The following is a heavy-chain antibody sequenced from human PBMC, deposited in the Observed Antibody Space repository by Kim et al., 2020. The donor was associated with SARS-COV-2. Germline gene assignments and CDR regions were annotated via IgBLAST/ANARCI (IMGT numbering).Heavy chain of an antibody. CDR1: GGSFSGYY. D-gene: IGHD3-9*01. CDR3: SRGLVRYFDWAPFGD. J-gene: IGHJ4*02. V-gene: IGHV4-34*01. CDR2: INHSGST. Sequence: SETLSLTCAVYGGSFSGYYWSWIRQPPGKGLEWIGDINHSGSTNYNPSLKSRVTISVDTSKNQFSLKLSSVTAAYTAVYYCSRGLVRYFDWAPFGDWGQGTLVTVSS.